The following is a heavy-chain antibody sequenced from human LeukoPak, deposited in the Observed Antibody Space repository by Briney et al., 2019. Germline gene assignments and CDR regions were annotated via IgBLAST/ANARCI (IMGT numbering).Heavy chain of an antibody. V-gene: IGHV1-69*13. J-gene: IGHJ5*02. Sequence: SVKVSCKASGGTFSGYAISWVRQAPGQGLEWMGGIIPIFGTANYAQKFQGRVTITADESTSTAYMELSSLRSEDTAVYYCARSPLSTVAGDINNWFDPWGQGTLVTVSS. CDR3: ARSPLSTVAGDINNWFDP. CDR1: GGTFSGYA. CDR2: IIPIFGTA. D-gene: IGHD6-19*01.